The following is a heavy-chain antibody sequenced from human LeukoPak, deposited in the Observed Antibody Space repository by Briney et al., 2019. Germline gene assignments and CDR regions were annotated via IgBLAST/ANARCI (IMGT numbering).Heavy chain of an antibody. CDR1: GFTFSNHG. CDR2: ISPSGDIT. V-gene: IGHV3-23*01. D-gene: IGHD3-9*01. CDR3: AKDLCPNDILTEGGDY. Sequence: GVTLRLSCAASGFTFSNHGMNWVRQAPGKGLEWVSGISPSGDITYYADSVKGRFTISRYNSKNTLYLQMNSLSAADTAVYYCAKDLCPNDILTEGGDYWGQGTLVTVSS. J-gene: IGHJ4*02.